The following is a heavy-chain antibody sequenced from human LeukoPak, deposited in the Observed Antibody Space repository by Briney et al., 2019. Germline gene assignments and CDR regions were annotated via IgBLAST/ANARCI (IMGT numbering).Heavy chain of an antibody. Sequence: ASVKVSCKASGYTFTSYYMHWVRQAPGQGLEWMGIINPSGGSTSYAQKFQGRVTITRDTSASTAYMELSSLRSEDTAVYYCARDRLGWFGELEVRLDYWGQGTLVTVSS. D-gene: IGHD3-10*01. CDR2: INPSGGST. CDR3: ARDRLGWFGELEVRLDY. CDR1: GYTFTSYY. V-gene: IGHV1-46*01. J-gene: IGHJ4*02.